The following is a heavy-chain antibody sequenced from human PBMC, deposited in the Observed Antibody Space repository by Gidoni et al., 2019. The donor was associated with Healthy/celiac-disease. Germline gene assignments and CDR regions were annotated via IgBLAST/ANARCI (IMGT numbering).Heavy chain of an antibody. CDR1: GFTFSSYG. CDR2: IWYDGSNK. D-gene: IGHD3-16*02. Sequence: QVQLVESGGGVVQPGRSLRLSCAASGFTFSSYGMDWARQPPGKGLEWGAVIWYDGSNKYYADSGKGRFTISRDNSKNTLYLQMNSLRAEDTAVYYCARDRGADYVWGSYRLRGFDYWGQGTLVTVSS. V-gene: IGHV3-33*01. J-gene: IGHJ4*02. CDR3: ARDRGADYVWGSYRLRGFDY.